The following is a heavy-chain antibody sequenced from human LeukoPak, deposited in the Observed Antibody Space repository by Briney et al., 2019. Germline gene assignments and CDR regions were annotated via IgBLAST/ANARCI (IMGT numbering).Heavy chain of an antibody. CDR3: ASPDSSSWYGKPTYYFDY. V-gene: IGHV1-69*13. CDR2: IIPIFGTA. J-gene: IGHJ4*02. D-gene: IGHD6-13*01. CDR1: GGTFSSYA. Sequence: ASVKVSCKASGGTFSSYAISWVRQAPGQGLEWMGGIIPIFGTANYAQEFQGRVTITADESTSTAYMELSSLRSEDTAVYYCASPDSSSWYGKPTYYFDYWGQGTLVTVSS.